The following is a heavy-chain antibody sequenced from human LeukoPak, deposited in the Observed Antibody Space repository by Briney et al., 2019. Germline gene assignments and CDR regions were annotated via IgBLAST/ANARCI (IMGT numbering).Heavy chain of an antibody. D-gene: IGHD2-21*02. J-gene: IGHJ4*02. CDR3: ARGFRSVTGRLSYYFDY. CDR2: INPSGGST. CDR1: GYTFTSYY. Sequence: ASVKVSCKASGYTFTSYYMHWVRQAPGQGLEWMGIINPSGGSTSYAQKFQGRVTMTRDTSTSTVYMELSSLRSEDTAVYYCARGFRSVTGRLSYYFDYWGQGTLVTVSS. V-gene: IGHV1-46*01.